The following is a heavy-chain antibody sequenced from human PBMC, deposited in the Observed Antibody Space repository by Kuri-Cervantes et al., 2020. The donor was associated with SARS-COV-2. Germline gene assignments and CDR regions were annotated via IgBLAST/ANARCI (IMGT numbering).Heavy chain of an antibody. Sequence: GGSLRLSCAASGFTFSSYAMSWVRQVPGKGLEWVSAISGSGGSTCYADSVKGRFTISRDNSKNTLYLQMNSLRAEDTAVYYCAKDSGYQLHYVYYYYGMDVWGQGTTVTVSS. V-gene: IGHV3-23*01. J-gene: IGHJ6*02. CDR1: GFTFSSYA. CDR3: AKDSGYQLHYVYYYYGMDV. D-gene: IGHD2-2*01. CDR2: ISGSGGST.